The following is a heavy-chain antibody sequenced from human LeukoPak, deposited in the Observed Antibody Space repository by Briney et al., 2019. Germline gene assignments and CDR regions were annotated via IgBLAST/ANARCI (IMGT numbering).Heavy chain of an antibody. CDR3: AREVTDSSGYAFDY. CDR1: GYTFTSYG. D-gene: IGHD3-22*01. Sequence: ASVKVSCKASGYTFTSYGISWVRQAPGQGLEWMGWISAYNGNTNYAQKLQGRVTITADESASTAYMELSSLRSEDTAVYYCAREVTDSSGYAFDYWGQGTLVTVSS. CDR2: ISAYNGNT. J-gene: IGHJ4*02. V-gene: IGHV1-18*01.